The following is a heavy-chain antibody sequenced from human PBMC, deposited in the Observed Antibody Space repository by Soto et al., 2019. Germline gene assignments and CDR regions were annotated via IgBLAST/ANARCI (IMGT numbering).Heavy chain of an antibody. J-gene: IGHJ4*02. CDR3: ARGKDSSMWSLFDY. Sequence: QVQLQESGPGLVKPSETLSLTCTVSGGSISGYYWSWIRQPPGKGLQWISYIYNIGTTNYNPSLKSRATISVDTSKNQFSLKLSSVTAADTAVYYCARGKDSSMWSLFDYWGQGTLVTVSS. D-gene: IGHD6-13*01. CDR1: GGSISGYY. CDR2: IYNIGTT. V-gene: IGHV4-59*01.